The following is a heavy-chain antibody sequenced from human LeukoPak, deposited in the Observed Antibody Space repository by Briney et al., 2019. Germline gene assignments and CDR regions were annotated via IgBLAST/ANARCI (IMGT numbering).Heavy chain of an antibody. CDR2: ITDSGNTI. CDR1: GFTFSTYS. J-gene: IGHJ6*02. V-gene: IGHV3-48*04. CDR3: ARSIGLTVGGVDV. D-gene: IGHD2-8*02. Sequence: PGGSLRLSCAASGFTFSTYSMDWVRQAPGKGRGWVSYITDSGNTIHYADSVKGRFTISKDNAKNSLYLQMNSLRGEDTGVYYCARSIGLTVGGVDVWGQGNTVTVPS.